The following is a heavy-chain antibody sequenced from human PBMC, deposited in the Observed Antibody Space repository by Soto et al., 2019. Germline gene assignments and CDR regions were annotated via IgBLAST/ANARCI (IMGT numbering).Heavy chain of an antibody. Sequence: EMQLGESGGGLVKPGGSLRLSCAVSGYAFEVAWMNWVRQAPGKGLEWVGRIKSKPDGGTTEYAAHVEGRFTISRDDSTSTLYLQMNSLRTEDTAVYYCTTGRRDYYGNSYMDLWGKGTTVTVSS. D-gene: IGHD3-22*01. J-gene: IGHJ6*03. CDR2: IKSKPDGGTT. CDR3: TTGRRDYYGNSYMDL. CDR1: GYAFEVAW. V-gene: IGHV3-15*01.